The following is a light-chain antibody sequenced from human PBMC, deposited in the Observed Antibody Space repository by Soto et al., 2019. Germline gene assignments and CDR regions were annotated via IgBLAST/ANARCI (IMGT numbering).Light chain of an antibody. CDR3: QQYNNWPQT. V-gene: IGKV3-15*01. CDR2: GAS. J-gene: IGKJ1*01. Sequence: EVVMTQSPATLSVSLGERATLSCRASQTIRSSLAWYQQKPGQAPRLLIYGASTRASDIPARFGGSASGTEFTLTISSLMSEDSAIYYCQQYNNWPQTFGQGTKVDI. CDR1: QTIRSS.